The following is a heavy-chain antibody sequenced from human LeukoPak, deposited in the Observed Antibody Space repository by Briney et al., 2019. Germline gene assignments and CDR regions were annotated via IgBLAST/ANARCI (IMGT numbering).Heavy chain of an antibody. V-gene: IGHV4-61*02. D-gene: IGHD3-22*01. Sequence: SETLSLTCTASGGSISSDSYYWSWIRQPAGKGLEWIGRIYTSGSTNYNPSLKSRVTISVDTSKNQFSLKLSSVTAADTAVYYCARDSIGYYYLFDYWGQGTLVTVSS. CDR1: GGSISSDSYY. J-gene: IGHJ4*02. CDR2: IYTSGST. CDR3: ARDSIGYYYLFDY.